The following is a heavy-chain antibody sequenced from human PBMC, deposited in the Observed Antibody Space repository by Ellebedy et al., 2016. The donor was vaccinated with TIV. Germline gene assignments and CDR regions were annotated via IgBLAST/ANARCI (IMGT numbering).Heavy chain of an antibody. Sequence: GESLKISCAASGFTFSSYAMSWVRQAPGKGLEWVSSISVSGGTTYYADSVKGRFTISRDNSKNTLYLQMNSLRAEDTAVYFCASLIIMRTVSSWFDPWGQGTLVTVSS. CDR2: ISVSGGTT. CDR1: GFTFSSYA. V-gene: IGHV3-23*01. D-gene: IGHD4-17*01. CDR3: ASLIIMRTVSSWFDP. J-gene: IGHJ5*02.